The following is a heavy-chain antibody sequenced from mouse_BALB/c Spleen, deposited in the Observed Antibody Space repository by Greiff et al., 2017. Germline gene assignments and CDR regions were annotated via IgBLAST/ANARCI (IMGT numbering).Heavy chain of an antibody. CDR1: GFTFSSYG. CDR2: INSNGGST. J-gene: IGHJ4*01. V-gene: IGHV5-6-3*01. CDR3: GYDGYYLYAMDY. D-gene: IGHD2-3*01. Sequence: EVQRVESGGGLVQPGGSLKLSCAASGFTFSSYGMSWVRQTPDKRLELVATINSNGGSTYYPDSVKGRFTISRDNAKNTLYLQMSSLKSEDTAMYYCGYDGYYLYAMDYWGQGTSVTVSS.